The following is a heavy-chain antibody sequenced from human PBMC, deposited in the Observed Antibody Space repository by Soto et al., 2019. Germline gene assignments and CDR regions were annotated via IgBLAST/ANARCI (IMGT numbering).Heavy chain of an antibody. Sequence: VSVKVSCKASRYTFTSYGISWARQAPGQGLEWMGWISAYNGNTNYAQKLQGRVTMTTDTSTSTAYMELRSLRSDDTAVYYCARDRLLTGYGMDVWGQGTTVTVSS. CDR3: ARDRLLTGYGMDV. V-gene: IGHV1-18*01. CDR1: RYTFTSYG. CDR2: ISAYNGNT. J-gene: IGHJ6*02.